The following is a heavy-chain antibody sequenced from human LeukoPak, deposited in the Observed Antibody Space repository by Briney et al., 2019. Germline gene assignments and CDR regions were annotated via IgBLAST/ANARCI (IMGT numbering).Heavy chain of an antibody. J-gene: IGHJ6*02. Sequence: PSETLSLTCTVSGGSISSYYWSWIRQPPGKGLEWIGYIYYSGSTNYNPSLKSRVTISVDTSKNRFSLKLSSVTAADTAVYYCARHTFYDFWSGYYSPEGLYYGMDVWGQGTTVTVSS. CDR3: ARHTFYDFWSGYYSPEGLYYGMDV. CDR2: IYYSGST. D-gene: IGHD3-3*01. CDR1: GGSISSYY. V-gene: IGHV4-59*01.